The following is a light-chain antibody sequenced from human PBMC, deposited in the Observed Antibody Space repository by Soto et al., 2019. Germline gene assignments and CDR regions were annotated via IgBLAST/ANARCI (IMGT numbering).Light chain of an antibody. CDR1: QSVSSY. CDR3: QQRSNWPLT. J-gene: IGKJ4*01. V-gene: IGKV3-11*01. Sequence: EIVLTQSPATLSLSPGERATLSCRASQSVSSYLAWYQQKPGQAPRLLIYDAFNRPTGIPARFSGSGSGTDFTLTISSLESEDFAVYYCQQRSNWPLTFGGGTKVDI. CDR2: DAF.